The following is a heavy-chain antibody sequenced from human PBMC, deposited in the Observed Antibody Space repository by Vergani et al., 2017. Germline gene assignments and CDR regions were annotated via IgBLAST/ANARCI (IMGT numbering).Heavy chain of an antibody. CDR1: GGSFSTGGQS. J-gene: IGHJ3*02. CDR2: MYTSGST. V-gene: IGHV4-61*02. D-gene: IGHD1-26*01. Sequence: QVQLQESGPGLVKPSQTLSLTCTVSGGSFSTGGQSWTWLRQSAGKRLEWIGRMYTSGSTNYNPSLKSRVTMSVDTSKNQFSLKLSSVTAADTAVYYCAREDTPGSYGHDAFDIWGQGTMVIVSS. CDR3: AREDTPGSYGHDAFDI.